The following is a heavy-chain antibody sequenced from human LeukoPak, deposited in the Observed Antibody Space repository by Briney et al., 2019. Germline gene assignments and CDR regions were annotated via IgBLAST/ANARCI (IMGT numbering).Heavy chain of an antibody. CDR3: ANAIAAEAKYYYYGIDV. V-gene: IGHV3-23*01. CDR1: GFTFSSYA. Sequence: PGGSLRLSCAASGFTFSSYAMSWVRQAPGKGLEWVSAISVSVGSTYYADSVKGRFTISRDNSKNTLYLQMNSLRAEDTAVYYCANAIAAEAKYYYYGIDVWGQGTTVTVSS. CDR2: ISVSVGST. D-gene: IGHD6-13*01. J-gene: IGHJ6*02.